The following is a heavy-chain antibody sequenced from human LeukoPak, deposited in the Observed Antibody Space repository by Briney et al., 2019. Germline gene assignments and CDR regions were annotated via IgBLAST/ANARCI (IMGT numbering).Heavy chain of an antibody. CDR1: GFTFGDYA. D-gene: IGHD1-14*01. CDR3: TSPTGRRMEAVWAFDI. J-gene: IGHJ3*02. CDR2: IRSKAYGGTT. Sequence: GGSLRLSCTASGFTFGDYAMSWFRQAPGKGLEWVGFIRSKAYGGTTEYAASVKGRFTISRDDSKSIAYLQMNSLKTEDTAVYYCTSPTGRRMEAVWAFDIWGQGTMVTVSS. V-gene: IGHV3-49*03.